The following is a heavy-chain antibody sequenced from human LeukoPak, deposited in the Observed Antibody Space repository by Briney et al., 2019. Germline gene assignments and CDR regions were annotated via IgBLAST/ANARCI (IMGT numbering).Heavy chain of an antibody. CDR3: ARKAVYYYGMDV. CDR1: GYSFTTYW. J-gene: IGHJ6*02. CDR2: IYPADSTA. Sequence: HGESLKISCKASGYSFTTYWIGWVRQMPGKGLEWMEIIYPADSTAHYSPSFQGQVTISVDKSINTAYLQWSSLKASDTAMYYCARKAVYYYGMDVWGQGTAVTVSS. V-gene: IGHV5-51*01. D-gene: IGHD6-19*01.